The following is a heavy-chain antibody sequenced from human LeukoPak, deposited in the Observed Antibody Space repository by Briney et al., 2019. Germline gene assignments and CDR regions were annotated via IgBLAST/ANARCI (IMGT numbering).Heavy chain of an antibody. CDR1: GFTFSSYW. J-gene: IGHJ4*02. CDR3: ARGRPHGNDY. V-gene: IGHV3-74*01. CDR2: IASDGSST. Sequence: TGGSLRLSCAASGFTFSSYWMNWVRHAPGKGLVWVSRIASDGSSTTYADSVKGRFGIPRDNAKNTLYLQMNSLRVEDTAVYYCARGRPHGNDYWGQGTLVTVSS. D-gene: IGHD4-23*01.